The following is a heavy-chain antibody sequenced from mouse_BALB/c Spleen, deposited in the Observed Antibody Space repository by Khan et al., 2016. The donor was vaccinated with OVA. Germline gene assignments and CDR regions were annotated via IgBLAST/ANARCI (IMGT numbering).Heavy chain of an antibody. V-gene: IGHV3-1*02. Sequence: EVQLQESGPDLVKPSQSLSLTCTVTGYSITSGYSWHWIRQFPGNKLEWMGYIHYSGSTNYNPSLQSRISITREPSKNQFLLQLNSVTTEDTATYYCARFYYGSSYAMDYWGQGTSGTVAS. D-gene: IGHD1-1*01. CDR2: IHYSGST. CDR1: GYSITSGYS. J-gene: IGHJ4*01. CDR3: ARFYYGSSYAMDY.